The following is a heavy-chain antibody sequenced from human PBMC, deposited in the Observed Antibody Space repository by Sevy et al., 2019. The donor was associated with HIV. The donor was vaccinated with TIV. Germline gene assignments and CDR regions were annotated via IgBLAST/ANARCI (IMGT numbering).Heavy chain of an antibody. CDR3: AKGEIGYCSGGSCHMVDY. J-gene: IGHJ4*02. V-gene: IGHV3-30*02. D-gene: IGHD2-15*01. Sequence: GGSLRLSCAASGFTFSSYGMHWVRQAPGKGLEWVAFIRYDGSNKYYADSVKGQFTISRDNSKNTLYLQMNSLRAEDTAVYYCAKGEIGYCSGGSCHMVDYWGQGTLVTVSS. CDR1: GFTFSSYG. CDR2: IRYDGSNK.